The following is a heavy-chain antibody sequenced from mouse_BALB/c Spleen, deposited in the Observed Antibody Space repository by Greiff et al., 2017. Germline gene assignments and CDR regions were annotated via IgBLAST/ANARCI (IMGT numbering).Heavy chain of an antibody. V-gene: IGHV5-4*02. Sequence: ESGGGLVKPGGSLKLSCAASGFTFSDYYMYWVRQTPEKRLEWVATISDGGSYTYYPDSVKGRFTISRDNAKNNLYLQMSSLKSEDTAMYYCARDTDGYWAYWGQGTLVTVSA. CDR2: ISDGGSYT. CDR1: GFTFSDYY. D-gene: IGHD2-3*01. CDR3: ARDTDGYWAY. J-gene: IGHJ3*01.